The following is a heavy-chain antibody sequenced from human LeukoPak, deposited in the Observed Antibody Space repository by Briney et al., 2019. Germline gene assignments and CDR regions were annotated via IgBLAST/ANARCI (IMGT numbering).Heavy chain of an antibody. CDR3: ARQTDFRLDY. CDR2: IYPGDADT. CDR1: GYTFSSYW. D-gene: IGHD3-3*01. Sequence: GESLKISCKSSGYTFSSYWIGWVRQIPGKGLEWMGIIYPGDADTRYSPSLQGQVTISVDTSIGTAYLQWSSLKAADTAIYYCARQTDFRLDYWGQGTLVTVSS. J-gene: IGHJ4*02. V-gene: IGHV5-51*01.